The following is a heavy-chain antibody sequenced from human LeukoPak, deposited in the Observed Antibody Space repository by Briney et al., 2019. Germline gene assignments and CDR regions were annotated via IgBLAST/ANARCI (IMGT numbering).Heavy chain of an antibody. V-gene: IGHV4-31*03. CDR1: GVSISSGGFY. Sequence: SETLSLTCTVSGVSISSGGFYWTWIRQHPGKGLEWIGSIYYSGSTYYNPSLKSRLTISVDTSKNQFSLKLSSVTAADTAVYYCARGSWSGYPVPYFDLWGRGTLVTVSS. J-gene: IGHJ2*01. CDR2: IYYSGST. CDR3: ARGSWSGYPVPYFDL. D-gene: IGHD3-3*01.